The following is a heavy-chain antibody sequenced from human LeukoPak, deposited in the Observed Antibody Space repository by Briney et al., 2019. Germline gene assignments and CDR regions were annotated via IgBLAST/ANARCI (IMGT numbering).Heavy chain of an antibody. Sequence: GGSLRLSCAASGFTFSSYAMSWVRQAPGKGLEWVSAISGSGGSTYYADSVKGRFTISRDNSKNTPYLQMNSLRAEDTAVYYCAKKGFGELVIDYWGQGTLVTVSS. D-gene: IGHD3-10*01. CDR3: AKKGFGELVIDY. J-gene: IGHJ4*02. CDR1: GFTFSSYA. CDR2: ISGSGGST. V-gene: IGHV3-23*01.